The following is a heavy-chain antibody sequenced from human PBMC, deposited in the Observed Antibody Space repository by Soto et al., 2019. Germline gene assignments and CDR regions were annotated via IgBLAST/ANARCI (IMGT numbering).Heavy chain of an antibody. Sequence: EVQLLESGGGLVQPGGSLRLSCAASGFSFSNYAMSWVRQAPGKGLEWLSGIGGRGTSAYYADSVKGRFAISRDNSENTVFLQLNSLSADDTAVYFCARVRGTSMTVDGGAFDLWGQGTMVTVSS. CDR2: IGGRGTSA. D-gene: IGHD6-19*01. CDR1: GFSFSNYA. J-gene: IGHJ3*01. V-gene: IGHV3-23*01. CDR3: ARVRGTSMTVDGGAFDL.